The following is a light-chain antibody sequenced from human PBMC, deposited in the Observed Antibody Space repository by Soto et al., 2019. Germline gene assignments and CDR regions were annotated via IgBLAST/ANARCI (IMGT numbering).Light chain of an antibody. CDR1: SSNIGTYT. V-gene: IGLV1-44*01. Sequence: QSVLTQPPSASGTPGQRVTISCSGSSSNIGTYTVNWYQQLPGTAPKLLIYSTHQRPSGVPDRFSGSKSGTSASLAISGLQSEDEADYNCATWDDRLNGQGVFGGGTKVTVL. CDR2: STH. CDR3: ATWDDRLNGQGV. J-gene: IGLJ2*01.